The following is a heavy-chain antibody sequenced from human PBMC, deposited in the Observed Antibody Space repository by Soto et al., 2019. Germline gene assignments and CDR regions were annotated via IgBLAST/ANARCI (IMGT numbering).Heavy chain of an antibody. CDR3: PRYYDSLAGYNY. V-gene: IGHV3-21*01. D-gene: IGHD3-3*01. Sequence: EVQVVESGGGLVKPGGSLRLSCAVSGFTFSTYNMNWVRQAPGKGLQWVSSISSSSSYIYYADSVKGRFTISRDNAKNSLYLQMNSLRLEDTAVYYCPRYYDSLAGYNYWGQGTLVIVSS. CDR1: GFTFSTYN. J-gene: IGHJ4*02. CDR2: ISSSSSYI.